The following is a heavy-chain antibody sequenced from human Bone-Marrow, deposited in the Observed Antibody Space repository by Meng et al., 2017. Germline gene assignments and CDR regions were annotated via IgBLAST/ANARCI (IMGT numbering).Heavy chain of an antibody. CDR1: GGSISSYY. CDR2: IYTSGST. Sequence: SETLSLTCTVSGGSISSYYWSWIRQPAGKGLEWIGRIYTSGSTNYNPSLKSRVTMSVDTSKNQFSLKLSSVTAADTAVYYCARDRSGSYYSPPSLDYYGMDVWGRGTTVTVSS. D-gene: IGHD1-26*01. J-gene: IGHJ6*02. V-gene: IGHV4-4*07. CDR3: ARDRSGSYYSPPSLDYYGMDV.